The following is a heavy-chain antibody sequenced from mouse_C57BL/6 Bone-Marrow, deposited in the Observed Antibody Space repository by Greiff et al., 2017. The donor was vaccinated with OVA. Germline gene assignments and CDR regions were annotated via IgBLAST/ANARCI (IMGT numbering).Heavy chain of an antibody. V-gene: IGHV5-4*03. CDR3: ARGDDDYPFAY. CDR2: ISDGGSYT. CDR1: GFTFSSYA. J-gene: IGHJ3*01. D-gene: IGHD2-4*01. Sequence: DVMLVESGGGLVKPGGSLKLSCAASGFTFSSYAMYWVRQTPEKRLEWVATISDGGSYTYYPDNVKGRFTISRDNAKNNLYLQMSHLKSEDTAMYYCARGDDDYPFAYWGQGTLVTVSA.